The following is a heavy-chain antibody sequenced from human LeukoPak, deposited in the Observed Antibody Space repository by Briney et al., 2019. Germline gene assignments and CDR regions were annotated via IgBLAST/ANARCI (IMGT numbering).Heavy chain of an antibody. CDR3: ARDGGLVVGQYYGMDV. CDR2: INPSGGST. V-gene: IGHV1-46*01. Sequence: GASVKVSCKASGYTFTSYHMYWVRHPPRQGVEWMGIINPSGGSTSYAQKFQGRVTMTRDTSTSTVYMELSSLRSEDTAVYYCARDGGLVVGQYYGMDVWGQETTVTVS. CDR1: GYTFTSYH. J-gene: IGHJ6*02. D-gene: IGHD2-2*01.